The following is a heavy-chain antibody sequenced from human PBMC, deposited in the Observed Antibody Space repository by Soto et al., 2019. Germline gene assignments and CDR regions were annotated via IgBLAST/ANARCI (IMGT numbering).Heavy chain of an antibody. J-gene: IGHJ4*02. Sequence: GASVKVSCKASGYTFTSYAMHWVRQAPGQRLEWMGWINAGNGNTKYSQKFQGRFSISRDNSQNTLYLKMNSLRGEDTAVYYCVTGHWNYFDYWGQGTLVTVSS. CDR2: INAGNGNT. D-gene: IGHD3-3*01. V-gene: IGHV1-3*01. CDR3: VTGHWNYFDY. CDR1: GYTFTSYA.